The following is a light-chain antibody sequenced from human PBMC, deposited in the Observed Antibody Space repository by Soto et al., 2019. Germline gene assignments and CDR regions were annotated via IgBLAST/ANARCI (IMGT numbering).Light chain of an antibody. J-gene: IGLJ1*01. CDR1: SSDVGGYNY. CDR3: SSYTSSSTF. Sequence: QSALTQPASVSGSPGQSITISCTGTSSDVGGYNYVSWYQQHPGKAPKLMMYDVSNRPSGVSNRFSGSKSGNTASLTISGLQAEDEADDYCSSYTSSSTFFGTGTKLTVL. CDR2: DVS. V-gene: IGLV2-14*01.